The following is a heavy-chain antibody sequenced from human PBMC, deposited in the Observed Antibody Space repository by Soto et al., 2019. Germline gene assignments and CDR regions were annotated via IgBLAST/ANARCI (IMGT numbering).Heavy chain of an antibody. CDR2: VSPPFRTS. D-gene: IGHD3-10*01. CDR3: ARVLYYGSGSYSPYGMDV. Sequence: QVQLVQSGAEVKKPGSSVKVSCKTSGVSFNNNGIGWVRQAPGRGLEWMGGVSPPFRTSNYARKFQRRISITADASKGTVNMELSSLTAEDTAQYYCARVLYYGSGSYSPYGMDVWGQGTTVTVSS. J-gene: IGHJ6*02. CDR1: GVSFNNNG. V-gene: IGHV1-69*01.